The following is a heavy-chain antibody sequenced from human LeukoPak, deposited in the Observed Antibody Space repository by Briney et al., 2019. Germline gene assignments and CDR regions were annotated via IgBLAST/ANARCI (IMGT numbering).Heavy chain of an antibody. Sequence: GWSLRLSCAASGFTFSSYAMHWVRQAPGKGLEWVAVISYDGSNKYYADSVKGRFTISRDNSKNTLYLQMNSLRAEDTAVYYCARGDLFGELLAVDYWGQGTLVTVSS. CDR3: ARGDLFGELLAVDY. CDR2: ISYDGSNK. J-gene: IGHJ4*02. CDR1: GFTFSSYA. D-gene: IGHD3-10*01. V-gene: IGHV3-30-3*01.